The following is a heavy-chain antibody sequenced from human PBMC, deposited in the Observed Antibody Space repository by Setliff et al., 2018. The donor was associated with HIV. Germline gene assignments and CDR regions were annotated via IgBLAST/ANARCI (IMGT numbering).Heavy chain of an antibody. V-gene: IGHV3-9*01. Sequence: GGSLRLSCAASGFTLDDYAMHWVRQAPGKGLEWVSGISWNSGSIGYADSVKGRFTISRDNAKNSLYLQMNSLRAEDTALYYCAKDFYDSSGYYDYWGQGTLVTVSS. D-gene: IGHD3-22*01. CDR3: AKDFYDSSGYYDY. CDR1: GFTLDDYA. CDR2: ISWNSGSI. J-gene: IGHJ4*02.